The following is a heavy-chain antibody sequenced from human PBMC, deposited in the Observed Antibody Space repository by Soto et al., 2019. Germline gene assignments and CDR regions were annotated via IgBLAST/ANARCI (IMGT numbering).Heavy chain of an antibody. J-gene: IGHJ4*02. V-gene: IGHV3-33*01. Sequence: GGSLRLSCAASGFTFSSYGMHWVRQAPGKGLEWVAVIWYDGSNKYYADSVKGRFTISRDNSKNTLYLQMNSLRAEDTAVYYCARQEGYCSSTSCLPTNFDYWGQGTLVTVSS. D-gene: IGHD2-2*01. CDR2: IWYDGSNK. CDR3: ARQEGYCSSTSCLPTNFDY. CDR1: GFTFSSYG.